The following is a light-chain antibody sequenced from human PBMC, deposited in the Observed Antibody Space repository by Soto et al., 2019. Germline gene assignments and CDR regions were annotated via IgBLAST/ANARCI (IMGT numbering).Light chain of an antibody. V-gene: IGLV2-14*03. CDR2: DVS. Sequence: QSALTQPASVSGSPGQSITISYTGTSSDVGSYTYVSWYQQHPGKAPKLMIYDVSNRPSGVSNRFSGSKSDNSASLTISGLQAEDGADYYCSSYTTRSTVVFGGGTKLTVL. J-gene: IGLJ2*01. CDR1: SSDVGSYTY. CDR3: SSYTTRSTVV.